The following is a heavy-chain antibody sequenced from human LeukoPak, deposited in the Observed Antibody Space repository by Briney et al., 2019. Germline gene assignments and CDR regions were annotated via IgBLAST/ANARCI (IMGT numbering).Heavy chain of an antibody. D-gene: IGHD2-2*02. CDR1: GGSIGSSSYY. V-gene: IGHV4-39*07. CDR2: IYYSGST. CDR3: ARSEGDCSSTSCYNY. J-gene: IGHJ4*02. Sequence: SETLSLTCTVSGGSIGSSSYYWGWIRQPPGKGLEWIGSIYYSGSTYYNPSLKSRVTISVDTSKNQFSLKLSSVTAADTAVYYCARSEGDCSSTSCYNYWGQGTLVTVSS.